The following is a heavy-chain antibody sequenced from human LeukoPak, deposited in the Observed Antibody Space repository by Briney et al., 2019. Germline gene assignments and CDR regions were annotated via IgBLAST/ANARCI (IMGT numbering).Heavy chain of an antibody. CDR3: AKDNGVSSWALFDY. Sequence: HPGGSLRLSCAASGFTFDDYAMHWVRQAPGKGLEWVSGISWNSGSIGYADSVKGRFTISRDNAKNSLYLQMNSLRAEDTALYYCAKDNGVSSWALFDYWGQGTLVTVSS. J-gene: IGHJ4*02. V-gene: IGHV3-9*01. CDR1: GFTFDDYA. D-gene: IGHD6-13*01. CDR2: ISWNSGSI.